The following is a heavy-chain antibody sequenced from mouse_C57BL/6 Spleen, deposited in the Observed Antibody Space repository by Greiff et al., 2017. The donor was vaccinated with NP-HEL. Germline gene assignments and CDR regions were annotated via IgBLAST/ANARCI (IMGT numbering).Heavy chain of an antibody. CDR3: ARSELGRGFAY. D-gene: IGHD4-1*01. V-gene: IGHV1-81*01. Sequence: LQESGAELARPGASVKLSCKASGYTFTSYGISWVKQRTGQGLEWIGEIYPRSGNTYYNEKFKGKATLTADKSSSTAYMELRSLTSEDSAVYFCARSELGRGFAYWGQRTLVTVSA. CDR1: GYTFTSYG. CDR2: IYPRSGNT. J-gene: IGHJ3*01.